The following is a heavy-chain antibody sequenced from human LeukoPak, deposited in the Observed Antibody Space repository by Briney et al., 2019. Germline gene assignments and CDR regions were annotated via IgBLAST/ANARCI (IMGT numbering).Heavy chain of an antibody. CDR1: GFIFSTYS. CDR2: IGTSSSYI. V-gene: IGHV3-21*01. D-gene: IGHD6-6*01. J-gene: IGHJ4*02. Sequence: GGSLRLSCAASGFIFSTYSMNWVRQAPGKGLEWVSSIGTSSSYIYYADSVKGRFTISRDNSKNTLYLQMNSLRAEDTAVYYCAKGNSESIAARLFDYWGQGTLVTVSS. CDR3: AKGNSESIAARLFDY.